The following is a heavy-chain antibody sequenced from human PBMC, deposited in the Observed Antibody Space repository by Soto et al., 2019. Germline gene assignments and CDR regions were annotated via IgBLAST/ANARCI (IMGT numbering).Heavy chain of an antibody. V-gene: IGHV1-69*13. D-gene: IGHD3-16*01. J-gene: IGHJ4*03. Sequence: SVKVSCKASVGTFSSYAISWVRQAPGQGLEWMGGIIPIFGTANYAQKFQGRVTITADESTSTAYMALNSVTAADTAVYYCATDSGGPPLNRFDYWGQGTLVTVSS. CDR3: ATDSGGPPLNRFDY. CDR1: VGTFSSYA. CDR2: IIPIFGTA.